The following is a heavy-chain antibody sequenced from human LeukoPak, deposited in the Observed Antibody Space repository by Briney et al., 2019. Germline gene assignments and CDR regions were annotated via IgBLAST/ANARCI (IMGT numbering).Heavy chain of an antibody. V-gene: IGHV4-39*07. J-gene: IGHJ4*02. CDR3: ACSGYGPLNDY. Sequence: PSETLSLTCTVSGGSVSSSYYWGWIRQPPGKGLEWIGSICSGGNTCYNPSLESRVTISVDTSKNQFSLKLSSVTAADTAVYYCACSGYGPLNDYWGQGTLVTVSS. CDR2: ICSGGNT. D-gene: IGHD3-22*01. CDR1: GGSVSSSYY.